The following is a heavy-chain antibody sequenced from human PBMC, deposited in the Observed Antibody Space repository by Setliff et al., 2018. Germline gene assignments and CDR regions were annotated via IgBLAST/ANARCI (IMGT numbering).Heavy chain of an antibody. D-gene: IGHD5-18*01. V-gene: IGHV4-59*01. CDR2: IYHNGNT. CDR3: VRDRTAYSYGLDV. CDR1: GGSFSPYF. J-gene: IGHJ6*02. Sequence: PSETLSLTCTVSGGSFSPYFWSWIRQPPGKGLEWIGYIYHNGNTNFNPSLKTRVTMSVDTSKNQFALNLRSVTAADAAVYYCVRDRTAYSYGLDVWGQGTTVTVSS.